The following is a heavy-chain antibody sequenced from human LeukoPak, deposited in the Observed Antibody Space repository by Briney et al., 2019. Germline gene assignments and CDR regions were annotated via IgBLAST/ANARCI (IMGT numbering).Heavy chain of an antibody. D-gene: IGHD6-13*01. CDR2: IYTSGST. CDR1: GGSFSGYY. Sequence: SETLSLTCAVYGGSFSGYYWSWIRQPAGKGLEWIGGIYTSGSTNYNPSLKSRVTMSVDTSKNQFSLKLSSVTAADTAVYYCARDGSSWSNWFDPWGQGTLVTVSS. J-gene: IGHJ5*02. V-gene: IGHV4-4*07. CDR3: ARDGSSWSNWFDP.